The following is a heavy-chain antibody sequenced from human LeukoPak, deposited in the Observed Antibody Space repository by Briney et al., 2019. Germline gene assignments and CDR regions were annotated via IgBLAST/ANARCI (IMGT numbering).Heavy chain of an antibody. CDR3: ARAEDYDYVWGSYPTRGGNDY. J-gene: IGHJ4*02. V-gene: IGHV1-2*06. CDR2: INPNSGGT. CDR1: GYTFTGYY. Sequence: ASVKVSCKASGYTFTGYYMHWVRQAPGQGLEWMGRINPNSGGTNYAQKLQGRVTMTTDTSTSTAYMELRSLRSDDTAVYYCARAEDYDYVWGSYPTRGGNDYWGQGTLVTVSS. D-gene: IGHD3-16*02.